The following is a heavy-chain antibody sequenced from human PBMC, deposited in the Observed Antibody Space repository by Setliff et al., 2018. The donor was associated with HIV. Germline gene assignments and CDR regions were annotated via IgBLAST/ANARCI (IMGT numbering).Heavy chain of an antibody. J-gene: IGHJ4*02. CDR2: IKSKTDGGTT. CDR1: GFTFSNAW. D-gene: IGHD3-22*01. CDR3: TTARTYYDSSGYYYYFDY. V-gene: IGHV3-15*01. Sequence: PGGSLRLSCAASGFTFSNAWMSWVRQAPGKGLEWVGRIKSKTDGGTTDYAAPVKGRFTISRDDSKNTLYLQMNSLKTEDTAVYYCTTARTYYDSSGYYYYFDYWGQGTLVTVSS.